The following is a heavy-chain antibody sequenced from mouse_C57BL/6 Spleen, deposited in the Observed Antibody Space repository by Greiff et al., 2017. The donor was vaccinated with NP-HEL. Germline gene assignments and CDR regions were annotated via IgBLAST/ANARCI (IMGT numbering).Heavy chain of an antibody. CDR1: GFTFSDYG. V-gene: IGHV5-17*01. CDR3: ARIYYDYFDY. Sequence: VQLKESGGGLVKPGGSLKLSCAASGFTFSDYGMHWVRQAPEKGLEWVAYISSGSSTIYYADTVKGRFTISRDNAKNTLFLQMTSLRSEDTAMYYCARIYYDYFDYWGQGTTLTVSS. J-gene: IGHJ2*01. D-gene: IGHD2-4*01. CDR2: ISSGSSTI.